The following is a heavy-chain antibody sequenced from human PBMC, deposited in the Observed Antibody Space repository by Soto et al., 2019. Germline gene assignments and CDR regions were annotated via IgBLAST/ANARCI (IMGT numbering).Heavy chain of an antibody. CDR1: GYTFTGYY. J-gene: IGHJ6*02. V-gene: IGHV1-2*02. Sequence: QVQLVQSGAEVKKPGASVKVSCKASGYTFTGYYMHWVRQAPGQGLEWMGWINPNSGGTNYAQKFQGRVTMTRDTSISTAYMELSRLRSDETAVYYCARDLRGYCSGGSCTSKYYYYYYGMDVWGQGTTVTVSS. CDR2: INPNSGGT. D-gene: IGHD2-15*01. CDR3: ARDLRGYCSGGSCTSKYYYYYYGMDV.